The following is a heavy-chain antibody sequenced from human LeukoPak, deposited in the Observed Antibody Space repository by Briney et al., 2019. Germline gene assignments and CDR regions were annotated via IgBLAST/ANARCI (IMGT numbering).Heavy chain of an antibody. Sequence: GGSLRLSCAASGFTFSSYWMHWVRQAPGKGLVWVSRINSDGSSTSYADSVKGRFTISRDNAKNTLYLRMNSLRAEDTAVYYCARGGSRYYDLGMVWGQGTTVTVSS. CDR2: INSDGSST. J-gene: IGHJ6*02. CDR1: GFTFSSYW. V-gene: IGHV3-74*01. CDR3: ARGGSRYYDLGMV. D-gene: IGHD3-3*01.